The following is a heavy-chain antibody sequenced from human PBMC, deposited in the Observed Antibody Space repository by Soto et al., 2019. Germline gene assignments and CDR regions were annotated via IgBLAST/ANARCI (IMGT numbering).Heavy chain of an antibody. CDR1: GYTLIMYY. J-gene: IGHJ3*02. Sequence: GASVKVSCKASGYTLIMYYIHWMRQAPGQGLEWMGLINPSGGSTTYAQKFQGRVTMTRDTSTSTVYMDLSSLRSEDTAVYYCAIPSPQECSGYFLDAYDIWGQGRMVTVAS. D-gene: IGHD3-22*01. CDR3: AIPSPQECSGYFLDAYDI. CDR2: INPSGGST. V-gene: IGHV1-46*01.